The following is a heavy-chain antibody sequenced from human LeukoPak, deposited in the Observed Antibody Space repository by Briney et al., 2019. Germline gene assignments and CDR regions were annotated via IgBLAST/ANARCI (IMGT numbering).Heavy chain of an antibody. J-gene: IGHJ6*02. V-gene: IGHV4-59*01. CDR1: GGSISSYY. Sequence: PSETLSLTCTVSGGSISSYYWSWIRQPPGKGLEWIGYIYYSGSTNYNPSLKSRVTISVDTSKNHFSLRLSSVTAADTAVYYCARDPDYGDYARPDYYYYGMDVWGQGTTVTVSS. D-gene: IGHD4-17*01. CDR2: IYYSGST. CDR3: ARDPDYGDYARPDYYYYGMDV.